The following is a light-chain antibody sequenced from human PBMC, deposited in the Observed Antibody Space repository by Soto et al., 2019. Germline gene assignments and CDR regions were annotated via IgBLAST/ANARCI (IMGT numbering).Light chain of an antibody. CDR3: MQARQSTWT. V-gene: IGKV2-24*01. Sequence: DIVMTQTPLSSPVTLGQAASISCRSSQSLVHNDGKPTLGWFQQSPGQPPKLLILKVSERFSGVPDRFSGGGAGTDFTLSISRVEAEDVGIYYCMQARQSTWTFSQGTKVEIK. CDR2: KVS. CDR1: QSLVHNDGKPT. J-gene: IGKJ1*01.